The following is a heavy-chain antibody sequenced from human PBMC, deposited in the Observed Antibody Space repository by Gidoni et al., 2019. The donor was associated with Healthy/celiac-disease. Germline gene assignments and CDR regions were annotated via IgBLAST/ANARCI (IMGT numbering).Heavy chain of an antibody. D-gene: IGHD3-22*01. Sequence: QVQLVQSGAEVKKPGSSVKVSCKASGGTFSSYAISWVRQAPGQGLEWMGGIIPIFGTANYAQKFQGRVTITADESTSTAYMELSSLRSEDTAVYYCARSPHYYDSSGYYYYYFDYWGQGTLVTVSS. V-gene: IGHV1-69*01. CDR3: ARSPHYYDSSGYYYYYFDY. J-gene: IGHJ4*02. CDR2: IIPIFGTA. CDR1: GGTFSSYA.